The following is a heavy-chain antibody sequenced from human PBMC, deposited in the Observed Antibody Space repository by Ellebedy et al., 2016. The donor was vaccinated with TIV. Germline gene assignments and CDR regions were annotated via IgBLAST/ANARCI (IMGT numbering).Heavy chain of an antibody. D-gene: IGHD3-3*01. V-gene: IGHV3-53*01. CDR2: IYSGGST. CDR1: GFTVSSNY. CDR3: AGDLDV. Sequence: GESLKISCAASGFTVSSNYMNWVRQAPGKGLEWVSVIYSGGSTYYADSVKGRFTISRDNSKNTLYLQMNSLRVEDTAMYYCAGDLDVWGQGILVTVSS. J-gene: IGHJ4*02.